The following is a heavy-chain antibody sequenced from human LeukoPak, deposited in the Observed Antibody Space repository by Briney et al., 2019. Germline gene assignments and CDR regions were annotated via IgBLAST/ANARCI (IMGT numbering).Heavy chain of an antibody. CDR2: ISGSGSTI. Sequence: GGSLRLSCAASGFTFSSYGMSWVRQAPGKGLEWVSAISGSGSTIYYADSVKGRFTISRDNAKNSLYLQMNSLRAEDTAVYYCAELGITMIGGVWGKGTTVTVSS. D-gene: IGHD3-10*02. V-gene: IGHV3-48*04. CDR1: GFTFSSYG. CDR3: AELGITMIGGV. J-gene: IGHJ6*04.